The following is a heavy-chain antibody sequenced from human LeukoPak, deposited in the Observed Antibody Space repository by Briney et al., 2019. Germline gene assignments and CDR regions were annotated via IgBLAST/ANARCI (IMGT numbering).Heavy chain of an antibody. CDR3: ARLDYDFTSGFDY. J-gene: IGHJ4*02. CDR1: GGSVNSGSYY. Sequence: SETLSLTCTVSGGSVNSGSYYWNWIRQPPGKGLEWIGHIYYSGSTNYNPSLRSRVTISVDTSKNQFSLKLSSVTAADTAVYYCARLDYDFTSGFDYWGQGTLVTVSS. CDR2: IYYSGST. V-gene: IGHV4-61*01. D-gene: IGHD3-3*01.